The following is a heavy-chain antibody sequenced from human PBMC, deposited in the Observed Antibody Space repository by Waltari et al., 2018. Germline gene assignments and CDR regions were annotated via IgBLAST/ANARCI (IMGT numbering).Heavy chain of an antibody. CDR3: AKDMGGYGMDV. Sequence: EVQLVESGGGLVQPGRSLRLSCAASGFTFDDYTMHWVRQAPGKGRGLVPGISWNSGSIGYADSVKGRFTISRDNAKNSLYLQMNSLRAEDTALYYCAKDMGGYGMDVWGQGTTVTVSS. V-gene: IGHV3-9*01. CDR1: GFTFDDYT. J-gene: IGHJ6*02. CDR2: ISWNSGSI.